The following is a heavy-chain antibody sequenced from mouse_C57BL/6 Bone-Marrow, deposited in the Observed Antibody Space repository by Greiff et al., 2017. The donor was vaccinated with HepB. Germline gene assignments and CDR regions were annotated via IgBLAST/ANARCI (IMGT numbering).Heavy chain of an antibody. J-gene: IGHJ3*01. CDR1: GYTFTSYW. Sequence: QVQLQQPGAELVRPGSSVKLSCKASGYTFTSYWKHWVKQRPIQGLEWIGNIDPSDSETHYNQKFKDKATLTVDKSSSTAYMQLSSLTSEDSAVYYCAREGDYDWGFAYWGQGTLVTVSA. CDR3: AREGDYDWGFAY. CDR2: IDPSDSET. D-gene: IGHD2-4*01. V-gene: IGHV1-52*01.